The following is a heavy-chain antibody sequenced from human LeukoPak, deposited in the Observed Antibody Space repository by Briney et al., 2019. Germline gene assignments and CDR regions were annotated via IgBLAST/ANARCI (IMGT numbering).Heavy chain of an antibody. CDR1: GYTFTGYY. D-gene: IGHD1-7*01. CDR3: ARARLTGTTLYNWFDP. Sequence: GASVKVSCKAPGYTFTGYYMHWVRQAPGQGLEWMGWINPNSGGTNYAQKFQGRVTMTRDTSISTAYMELSRLRSDDTAVYYCARARLTGTTLYNWFDPWGQGTLVTVSS. V-gene: IGHV1-2*02. J-gene: IGHJ5*02. CDR2: INPNSGGT.